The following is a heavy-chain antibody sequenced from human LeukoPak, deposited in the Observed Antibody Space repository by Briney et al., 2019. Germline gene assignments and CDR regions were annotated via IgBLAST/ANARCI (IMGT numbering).Heavy chain of an antibody. CDR1: GFTFSSYW. Sequence: GGSLRLSCAASGFTFSSYWMSWVRQAPGKGLEWVANIKQDGSEKYYVDSVKGRFTISRDNAKNSLYLQMNSLRAEDTAVYYCAKVLYGSGSYAFDYWGQGTLVTVSS. CDR3: AKVLYGSGSYAFDY. V-gene: IGHV3-7*03. D-gene: IGHD3-10*01. CDR2: IKQDGSEK. J-gene: IGHJ4*02.